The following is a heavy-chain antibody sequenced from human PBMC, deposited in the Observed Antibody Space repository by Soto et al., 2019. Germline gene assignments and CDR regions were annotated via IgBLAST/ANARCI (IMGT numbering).Heavy chain of an antibody. V-gene: IGHV3-30*04. CDR2: ISNDGRRK. J-gene: IGHJ4*02. CDR1: GFSLSTNT. CDR3: ARVATAMTYDF. Sequence: GGSLRLSCAASGFSLSTNTMHWVRQVPGKGLEWVASISNDGRRKYYADFVKGRFTISRDTANNILYLEMNSLRAEDTSLYYCARVATAMTYDFWGQGTQVTVSS. D-gene: IGHD2-21*02.